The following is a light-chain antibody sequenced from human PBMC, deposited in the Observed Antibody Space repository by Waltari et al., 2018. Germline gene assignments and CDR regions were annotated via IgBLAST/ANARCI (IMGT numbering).Light chain of an antibody. Sequence: SYDLTQPPSVSVSPGQTASVTCSGDKLGDKYVCWYQQKPGQSPVLVIYQDNKRPSGIPGRFSGSNSRNTATLTISGTQAMDEADYYCQAWDSSTVVFGGGTKLTVL. J-gene: IGLJ2*01. CDR3: QAWDSSTVV. CDR2: QDN. CDR1: KLGDKY. V-gene: IGLV3-1*01.